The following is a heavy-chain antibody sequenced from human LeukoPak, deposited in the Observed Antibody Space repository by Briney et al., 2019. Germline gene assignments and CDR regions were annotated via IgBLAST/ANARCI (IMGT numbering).Heavy chain of an antibody. CDR2: IIPILGIA. J-gene: IGHJ4*02. CDR1: GGTFSSYA. CDR3: ARSYGSGSTFDY. Sequence: ASGKVSCKASGGTFSSYAISWVRQAPGQGLEWMGRIIPILGIANYAQKFQGRVTITADKSTSTAYMELSSLRSEDTAVYYCARSYGSGSTFDYWGQGTLVTVSS. V-gene: IGHV1-69*04. D-gene: IGHD3-10*01.